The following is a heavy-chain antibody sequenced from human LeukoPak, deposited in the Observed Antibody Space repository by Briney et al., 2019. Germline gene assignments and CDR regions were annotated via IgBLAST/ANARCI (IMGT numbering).Heavy chain of an antibody. CDR2: IKQDGSEK. J-gene: IGHJ6*03. CDR1: GFTFSSYW. Sequence: GGSLRLSCAASGFTFSSYWMSWVRQAPGKGLEWVANIKQDGSEKYYVDSVKGRFTISRDNAKNSLYLQMNSLRAEDTAVYYCARVSTNYYYYYMDVWGKGTTVTVSS. V-gene: IGHV3-7*01. CDR3: ARVSTNYYYYYMDV.